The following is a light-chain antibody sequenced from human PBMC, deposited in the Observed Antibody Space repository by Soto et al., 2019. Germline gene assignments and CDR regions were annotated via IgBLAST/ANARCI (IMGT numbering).Light chain of an antibody. V-gene: IGLV4-69*01. CDR1: SGHSTYA. CDR3: QTWGTDIVV. J-gene: IGLJ2*01. Sequence: QPVLTQSPSASASLGASVKLTCTLSSGHSTYAIAWHQQQPEKGPRYLMKLNSDGSHHKGDGIPDRFSGSSSGAERYLTISSLQSEDEADYYCQTWGTDIVVFGGGTKLTVL. CDR2: LNSDGSH.